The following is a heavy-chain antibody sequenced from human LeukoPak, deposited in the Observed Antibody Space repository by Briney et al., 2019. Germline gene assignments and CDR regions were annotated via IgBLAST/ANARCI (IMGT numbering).Heavy chain of an antibody. CDR2: IYYSGDT. J-gene: IGHJ4*02. V-gene: IGHV4-31*02. Sequence: KPSQTLSLTCTVSGGSISSGDYYWSWIRQHPGKGLEWIGYIYYSGDTYYNPSLKSRVTISVDTSKNQFSLKLSSVTAADTAVYYCARAPGDTNSWYYFDYWGQGTLVSVSS. D-gene: IGHD3-10*01. CDR3: ARAPGDTNSWYYFDY. CDR1: GGSISSGDYY.